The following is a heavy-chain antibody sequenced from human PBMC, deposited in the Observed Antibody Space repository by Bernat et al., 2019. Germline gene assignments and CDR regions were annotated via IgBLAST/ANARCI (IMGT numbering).Heavy chain of an antibody. CDR2: ISSSSSNT. J-gene: IGHJ6*03. V-gene: IGHV3-11*05. Sequence: VQLVESGGGLVKPGGSLRLSCAASGFTFSDYYMSWIRQAPGKGLDWVSYISSSSSNTNYADSVKGRFTISRDNAKNSLYLQMNSLRAEDTAVYYCASGTSTSAPYMDVWGKGTTVTVSS. CDR3: ASGTSTSAPYMDV. CDR1: GFTFSDYY.